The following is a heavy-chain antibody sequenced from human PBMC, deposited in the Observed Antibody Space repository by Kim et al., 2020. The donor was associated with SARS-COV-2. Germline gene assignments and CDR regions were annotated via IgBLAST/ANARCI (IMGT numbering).Heavy chain of an antibody. CDR2: ISSTGAYV. J-gene: IGHJ4*01. D-gene: IGHD6-19*01. CDR3: ARWLGVAGTAMYYDY. Sequence: GGSLRLSCAASGFSFSSFSMTWARQAPGNRLEWVSSISSTGAYVYYADSVKGRFIISRDNTKNSLYVQMNSLRAEDTAVYYCARWLGVAGTAMYYDYWG. CDR1: GFSFSSFS. V-gene: IGHV3-21*01.